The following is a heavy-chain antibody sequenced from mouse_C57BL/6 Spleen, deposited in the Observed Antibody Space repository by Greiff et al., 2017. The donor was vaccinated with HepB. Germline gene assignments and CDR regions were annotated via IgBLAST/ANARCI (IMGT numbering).Heavy chain of an antibody. Sequence: VQLQQSGAELARPGASVKMSCKASGYTFTSYTMHWVKQRPGQGLEWIGYINTSSGYTKSNQKFKDKATLTADKSSSTAYMQLSSLTSADSAVYYWARMDYGYGYWGQGTTLTVSS. CDR2: INTSSGYT. V-gene: IGHV1-4*01. J-gene: IGHJ2*01. D-gene: IGHD1-2*01. CDR3: ARMDYGYGY. CDR1: GYTFTSYT.